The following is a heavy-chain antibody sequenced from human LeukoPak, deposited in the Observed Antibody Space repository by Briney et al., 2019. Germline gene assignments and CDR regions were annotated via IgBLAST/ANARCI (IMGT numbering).Heavy chain of an antibody. J-gene: IGHJ4*02. CDR3: ARLSGCDLVPGADY. Sequence: RASVKVSCKASGGTFSSYAISWVRQAPGQGLEWMGGIIPIFGTANYAQKFQGRVTITADESTSTAYMELSSLRSEDTAVYYCARLSGCDLVPGADYWGQGTLVTVSS. CDR1: GGTFSSYA. V-gene: IGHV1-69*13. CDR2: IIPIFGTA. D-gene: IGHD5-12*01.